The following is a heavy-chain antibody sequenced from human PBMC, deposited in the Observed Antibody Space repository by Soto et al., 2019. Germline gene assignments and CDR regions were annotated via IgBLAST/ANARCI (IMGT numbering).Heavy chain of an antibody. CDR2: IIPILGIA. Sequence: QVQLVQSGAEVKKPGSSVKVSCKASGGTFSSYTISWVRQAPGQGLEWMGRIIPILGIANYAQKFQGRVTITADKSTSTAYMELSSLRSEDTAVYYCARHYSKYNWFDPWGQGTLVTVSS. J-gene: IGHJ5*02. CDR3: ARHYSKYNWFDP. CDR1: GGTFSSYT. D-gene: IGHD4-4*01. V-gene: IGHV1-69*02.